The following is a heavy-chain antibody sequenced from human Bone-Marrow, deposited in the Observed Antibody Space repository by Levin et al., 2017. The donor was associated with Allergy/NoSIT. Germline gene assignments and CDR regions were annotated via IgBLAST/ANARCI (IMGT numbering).Heavy chain of an antibody. V-gene: IGHV3-33*01. CDR3: ARDRGDCSGGSCHSDYFDY. D-gene: IGHD2-15*01. Sequence: GGSLRLSCAASGFTFSDAGMHWVRQAPGEGLEWVAIIWNDGTNIHYADSVKGRFTISRDNSKNTLYLQMNSLRAEDTAVYYCARDRGDCSGGSCHSDYFDYWGQGTLVTVSS. CDR1: GFTFSDAG. J-gene: IGHJ4*02. CDR2: IWNDGTNI.